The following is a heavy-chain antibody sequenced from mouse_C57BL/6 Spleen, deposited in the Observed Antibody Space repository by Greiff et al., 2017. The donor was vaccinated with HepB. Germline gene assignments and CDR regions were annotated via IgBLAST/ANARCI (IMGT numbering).Heavy chain of an antibody. V-gene: IGHV1-15*01. D-gene: IGHD2-1*01. Sequence: QVQLKQSGAELVRPGASVTLSCKASGYTFTDYEMHWVKQTPVHGLEWIGAIDPETGGTAYNQKFKGKAILTADKSSSTAYMELRSLTSEDSAVYYCTRRGSYGNPFAYWGQGTLVTVSA. J-gene: IGHJ3*01. CDR3: TRRGSYGNPFAY. CDR2: IDPETGGT. CDR1: GYTFTDYE.